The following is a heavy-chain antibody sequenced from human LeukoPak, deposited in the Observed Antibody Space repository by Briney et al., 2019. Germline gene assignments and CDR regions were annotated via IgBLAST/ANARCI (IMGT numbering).Heavy chain of an antibody. CDR2: ISSNGGST. CDR1: GFTFSSYA. Sequence: GRSLRLSCAASGFTFSSYAMHWVRQAPGKGLEYVSAISSNGGSTYYANSVKGRFTISRDNSKNTLYLQMGSLRAEDMAVYYCARDGGYCSGGSCYLQGYYYYGMDVWGQGTTVTVSS. D-gene: IGHD2-15*01. V-gene: IGHV3-64*01. CDR3: ARDGGYCSGGSCYLQGYYYYGMDV. J-gene: IGHJ6*02.